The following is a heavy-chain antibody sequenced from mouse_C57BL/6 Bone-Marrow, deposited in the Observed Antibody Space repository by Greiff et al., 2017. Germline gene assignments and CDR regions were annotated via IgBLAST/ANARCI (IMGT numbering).Heavy chain of an antibody. CDR1: GYAFSSYW. V-gene: IGHV1-80*01. CDR2: IYPGDGDT. CDR3: ARVGGNKAWFAY. J-gene: IGHJ3*01. D-gene: IGHD1-1*02. Sequence: VQLQESGAELVKPGASVKISCKASGYAFSSYWMNWVKQRPGKGLEWIGQIYPGDGDTNYNGKFKGKATLTADKSSSAAYMQLSSLTSEDSAVYFCARVGGNKAWFAYWGQGTLVTVSA.